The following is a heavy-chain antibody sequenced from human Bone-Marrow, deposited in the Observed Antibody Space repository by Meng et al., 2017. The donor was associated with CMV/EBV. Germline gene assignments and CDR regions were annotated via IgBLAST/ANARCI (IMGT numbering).Heavy chain of an antibody. CDR1: AGISSSYA. J-gene: IGHJ6*02. D-gene: IGHD4-23*01. V-gene: IGHV1-8*02. CDR2: MNPNSGNT. Sequence: ASVKVSCKASAGISSSYAISWVRQAPGQGLEWMGWMNPNSGNTGYAQKFQGRVTMTRNTSISTAYMELSSLRSEDTAVYYCARCPVDGATGYYYYYGMDVWGQGTTVTVSS. CDR3: ARCPVDGATGYYYYYGMDV.